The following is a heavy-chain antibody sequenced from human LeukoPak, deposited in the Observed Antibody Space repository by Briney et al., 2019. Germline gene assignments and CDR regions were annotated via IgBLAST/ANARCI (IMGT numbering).Heavy chain of an antibody. CDR1: GFTFSNYG. D-gene: IGHD3-16*01. J-gene: IGHJ4*02. CDR2: IWYDGSDK. CDR3: ARPVVLGAYLRGAYYFDS. Sequence: GGSLRLSCAASGFTFSNYGMHWVRQAPGKGLEWVAVIWYDGSDKYHADSVKGRFTISRDNSKNTLYLQMNSLRVEDTAVYYCARPVVLGAYLRGAYYFDSWGRGTLVTVSS. V-gene: IGHV3-33*01.